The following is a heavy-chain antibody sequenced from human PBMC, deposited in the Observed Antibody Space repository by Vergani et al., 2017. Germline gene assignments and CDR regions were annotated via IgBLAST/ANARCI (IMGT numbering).Heavy chain of an antibody. Sequence: QVQLVESGGGLVKPGGSLRLSCAASGFSFSDHYMTWIRQAPGKGLEWVSYISNSGNTIEYADSVKGRFSISRDNAKSSLFLQMDSLRAEDTAVYYCARESGSGSSYYYYGMDVWGQGTTVTVSS. D-gene: IGHD3-10*01. CDR3: ARESGSGSSYYYYGMDV. V-gene: IGHV3-11*04. CDR2: ISNSGNTI. J-gene: IGHJ6*02. CDR1: GFSFSDHY.